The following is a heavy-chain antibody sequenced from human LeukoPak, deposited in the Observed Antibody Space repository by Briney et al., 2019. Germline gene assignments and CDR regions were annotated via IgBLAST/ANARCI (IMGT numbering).Heavy chain of an antibody. V-gene: IGHV1-46*01. CDR1: GYTFTSYY. CDR2: INPSGGST. Sequence: ASVKVSCTASGYTFTSYYMHWVRQAPGQGLEWMGIINPSGGSTSYAQKFQGRVTMTRDTSTSTVYMELSSLRSEDTAVYYCAGSSSWLHNWFDPWGQGTLVTASS. CDR3: AGSSSWLHNWFDP. J-gene: IGHJ5*02. D-gene: IGHD6-13*01.